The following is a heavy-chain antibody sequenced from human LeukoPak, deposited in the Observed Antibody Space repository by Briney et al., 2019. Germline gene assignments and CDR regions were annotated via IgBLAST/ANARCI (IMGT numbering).Heavy chain of an antibody. J-gene: IGHJ4*02. V-gene: IGHV3-7*03. CDR1: AFIFSGHW. CDR3: AREAIYDSSGYYHEPNFDY. Sequence: GGSLRLSCEGSAFIFSGHWMNWVRQTPGKGLEWVASIKEDGSERQYVDSVKGRFSISRDNTKGSLFLQLNSLRAEDTAVYYCAREAIYDSSGYYHEPNFDYWGQGTLVTVSS. D-gene: IGHD3-22*01. CDR2: IKEDGSER.